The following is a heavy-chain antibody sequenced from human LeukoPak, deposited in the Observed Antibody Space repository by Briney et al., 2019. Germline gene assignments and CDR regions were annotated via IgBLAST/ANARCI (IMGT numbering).Heavy chain of an antibody. V-gene: IGHV3-9*03. Sequence: GGSLRLSCAASGFTFDDYAMHWVRQAPGKGLEWVSGISWNSGSIGYADSVKGRFTISRDNAKNSLYLQMNSLRAEDMALYYCAKAGVYYDSSGYYSFWDWGQGTLVTVSS. J-gene: IGHJ4*02. CDR3: AKAGVYYDSSGYYSFWD. CDR2: ISWNSGSI. D-gene: IGHD3-22*01. CDR1: GFTFDDYA.